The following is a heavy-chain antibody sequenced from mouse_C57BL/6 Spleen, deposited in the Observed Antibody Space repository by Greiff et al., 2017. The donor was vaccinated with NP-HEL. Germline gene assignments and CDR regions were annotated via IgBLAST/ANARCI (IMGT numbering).Heavy chain of an antibody. CDR2: IWSGGST. CDR1: GFSLTSYG. J-gene: IGHJ4*01. CDR3: ARTLITTVVAPYAMDY. V-gene: IGHV2-2*01. Sequence: VQLQQSGPGLVQPSQSLSITCTVSGFSLTSYGVHWVRQSPGKGLEWLGVIWSGGSTAYNAAFISSLSISTDNSKSQVFFKMNSLQADDTAIYYCARTLITTVVAPYAMDYWGKGASVTVST. D-gene: IGHD1-1*01.